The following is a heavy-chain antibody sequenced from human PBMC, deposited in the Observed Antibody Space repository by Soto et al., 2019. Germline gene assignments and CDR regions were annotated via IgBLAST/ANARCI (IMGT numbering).Heavy chain of an antibody. V-gene: IGHV1-2*04. CDR1: GYTFTGYY. CDR3: ARDLNNWNDGYYYGKDV. D-gene: IGHD1-1*01. Sequence: ASVKVSCKASGYTFTGYYMHWVRQAPGQGLEWMGWVNPNSGGTNYAQKFQGWVTMTRDTSISTAYMELSRLRSDDTAVYYCARDLNNWNDGYYYGKDVWGQGTTVTVSS. CDR2: VNPNSGGT. J-gene: IGHJ6*02.